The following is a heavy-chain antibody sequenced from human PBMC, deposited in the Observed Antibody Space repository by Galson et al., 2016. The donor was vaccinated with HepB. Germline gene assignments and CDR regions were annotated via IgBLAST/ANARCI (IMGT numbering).Heavy chain of an antibody. Sequence: SLRLSCAASGFTFSSYAMTWVRQAPGKGLEWVSRINSDGTTSNYADSVKGRFTISRDNAKNTLYLRMNSLRAEDTAVYYCVRDHSVVPATAYNWFDPWGQGTLVTVSS. CDR2: INSDGTTS. J-gene: IGHJ5*02. CDR3: VRDHSVVPATAYNWFDP. D-gene: IGHD2-15*01. CDR1: GFTFSSYA. V-gene: IGHV3-74*01.